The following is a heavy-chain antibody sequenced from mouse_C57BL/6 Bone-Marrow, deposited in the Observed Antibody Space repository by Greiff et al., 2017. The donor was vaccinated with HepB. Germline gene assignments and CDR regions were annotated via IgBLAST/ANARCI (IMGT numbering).Heavy chain of an antibody. CDR1: GFTFSSYA. CDR3: ASNWGGVDY. CDR2: ISDGGSYT. Sequence: EVQGVESGGGLVKPGGSLKLSCAASGFTFSSYAMSWVRQTPEKRLEWVATISDGGSYTYYPDNVKGRFTISRDNAKNNLYLQMSHLKSEDTAMYYCASNWGGVDYWGQGTTLTVSS. D-gene: IGHD4-1*01. J-gene: IGHJ2*01. V-gene: IGHV5-4*01.